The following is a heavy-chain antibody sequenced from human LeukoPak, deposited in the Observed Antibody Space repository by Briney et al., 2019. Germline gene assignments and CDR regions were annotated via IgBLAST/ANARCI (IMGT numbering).Heavy chain of an antibody. CDR1: GFTFSSYW. Sequence: GGSLRLSCAASGFTFSSYWMHYVRQAPGKGLVWVSRIYSDGSSTSYADSVKGRFTISRDNAKNTLYLQMNSLGVEDTAVYYCAAGTAADFWGQGTLVSVSS. CDR2: IYSDGSST. D-gene: IGHD6-13*01. CDR3: AAGTAADF. J-gene: IGHJ4*02. V-gene: IGHV3-74*01.